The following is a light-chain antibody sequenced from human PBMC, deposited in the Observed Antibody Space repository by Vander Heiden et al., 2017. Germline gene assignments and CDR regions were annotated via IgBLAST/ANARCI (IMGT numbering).Light chain of an antibody. CDR3: QQDDKLPLT. V-gene: IGKV3-20*01. Sequence: NVLSQYPGTLSLSPGQRATLSCRASQSLSRNFLAWYQQKPGQSPRLLIYGASNRAAGTPDRFSGSGSGTAFTLTISRLEPEEFAVYFCQQDDKLPLTFGGGTKVDLK. CDR1: QSLSRNF. CDR2: GAS. J-gene: IGKJ4*01.